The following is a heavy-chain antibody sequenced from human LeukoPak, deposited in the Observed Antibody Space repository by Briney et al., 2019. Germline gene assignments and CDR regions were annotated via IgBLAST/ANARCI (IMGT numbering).Heavy chain of an antibody. CDR3: AKEGSGSYSERWFDP. D-gene: IGHD1-26*01. Sequence: PGGSLRLSCAASGFTFSSYGMHWVRQAPGKGLEWVAVIWYDGSNKYYADSVKGRFTISRDNSKNTLYLQMNSLRAEDTAVYYCAKEGSGSYSERWFDPWGQGTLVTVSS. CDR1: GFTFSSYG. J-gene: IGHJ5*02. CDR2: IWYDGSNK. V-gene: IGHV3-33*06.